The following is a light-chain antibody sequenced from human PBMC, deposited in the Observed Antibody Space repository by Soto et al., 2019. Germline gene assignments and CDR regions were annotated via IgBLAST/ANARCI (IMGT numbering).Light chain of an antibody. J-gene: IGLJ1*01. V-gene: IGLV2-8*01. CDR2: EVY. CDR1: SSDVGGYNY. Sequence: QSALTQPPSASGSPGQSVTISCAGTSSDVGGYNYVAWFQQHPGKAPKLMIYEVYKRPSGVPDRFSGSKSGNTASLTVSGLQAEDEADSSCGSYAGRSTYVFGTGTKVTVL. CDR3: GSYAGRSTYV.